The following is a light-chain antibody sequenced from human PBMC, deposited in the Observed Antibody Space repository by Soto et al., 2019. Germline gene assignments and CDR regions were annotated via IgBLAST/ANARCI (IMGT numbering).Light chain of an antibody. V-gene: IGLV2-14*01. CDR2: EVS. CDR1: SSDVGGYNF. J-gene: IGLJ2*01. CDR3: RSYASSVTLV. Sequence: QSALTQPASVSGSPGQSITISCTGTSSDVGGYNFVSWYQQHPGKAPKLMIYEVSNRPSGVSYRFSGSKSSNTASLTVSGLHAEEEADYYCRSYASSVTLVFGGGTKLTVL.